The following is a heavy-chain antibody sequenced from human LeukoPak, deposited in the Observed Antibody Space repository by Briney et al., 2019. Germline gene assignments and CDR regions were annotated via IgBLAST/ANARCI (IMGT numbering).Heavy chain of an antibody. V-gene: IGHV4-61*01. D-gene: IGHD2-2*02. CDR1: GGSVSSGSYC. CDR3: ARDSVPHCSSTSCYRNDAFDI. Sequence: SETLSLTCTVSGGSVSSGSYCWSWIRQPPGRGLEWIGHIYYSGSTNYNSSLKSRVTISVDTSKNQFSLKLSSVTAADTAVYYCARDSVPHCSSTSCYRNDAFDIWGQGTMVTISS. CDR2: IYYSGST. J-gene: IGHJ3*02.